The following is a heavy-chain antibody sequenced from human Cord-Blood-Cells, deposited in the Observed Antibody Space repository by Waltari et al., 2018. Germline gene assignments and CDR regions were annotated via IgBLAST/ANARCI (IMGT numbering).Heavy chain of an antibody. CDR3: ANLLGNDAFDI. Sequence: QVQLVQSGAEVKKPGASVKVSCKASGYTFTSYYMHWVRQAPGQGLEWMGIINPRGGSTSYAQKFQGRVTMTRDTSTSTVYMELSSLRSEDTAVYYCANLLGNDAFDIWGQGTMVTVSS. D-gene: IGHD1-26*01. V-gene: IGHV1-46*01. J-gene: IGHJ3*02. CDR1: GYTFTSYY. CDR2: INPRGGST.